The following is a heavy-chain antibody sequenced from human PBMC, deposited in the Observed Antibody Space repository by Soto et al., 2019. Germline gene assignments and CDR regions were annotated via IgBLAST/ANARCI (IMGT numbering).Heavy chain of an antibody. V-gene: IGHV3-33*01. Sequence: QVQLVESGGGVVQPGRSLRLSCAASGYVFNHYGLHWVRQAPGKGLEWLTLTSYDGSNKQYADSVKGRFTISRDDSKNTVYLQMNSLRVDDTAVYYCARWGGSRSSRYYIDHWGQGTLVTVSS. CDR1: GYVFNHYG. CDR3: ARWGGSRSSRYYIDH. CDR2: TSYDGSNK. J-gene: IGHJ4*02. D-gene: IGHD3-10*01.